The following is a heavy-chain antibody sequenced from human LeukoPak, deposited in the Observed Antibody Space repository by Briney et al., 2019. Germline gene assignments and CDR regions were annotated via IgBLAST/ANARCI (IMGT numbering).Heavy chain of an antibody. V-gene: IGHV4-31*03. D-gene: IGHD2-2*01. CDR2: ICYSGST. CDR1: GGSISSGGGYY. J-gene: IGHJ2*01. CDR3: ARDLEYCSSSNCPRYWYFDL. Sequence: SQTLSLTCTVSGGSISSGGGYYWSWIRQHPGKGLEWIGFICYSGSTYYNPSLKSRLTMSVDTSKNQFSLRLTSVTAADTAVYYCARDLEYCSSSNCPRYWYFDLWGRGTLVTVSS.